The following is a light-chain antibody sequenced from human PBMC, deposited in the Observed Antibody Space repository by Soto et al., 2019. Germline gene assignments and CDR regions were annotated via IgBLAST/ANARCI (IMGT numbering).Light chain of an antibody. J-gene: IGLJ1*01. Sequence: QSVLAQPPSASGSPGQSVAISCTGTSSDVGGYNYVSWYQQHPGKAPKLMIYEANKRPSGVPDRFSGSKSGNPASLTVSGLQAEDEADYYCSSDAGSTNVFGTGTKVTVL. CDR1: SSDVGGYNY. CDR3: SSDAGSTNV. CDR2: EAN. V-gene: IGLV2-8*01.